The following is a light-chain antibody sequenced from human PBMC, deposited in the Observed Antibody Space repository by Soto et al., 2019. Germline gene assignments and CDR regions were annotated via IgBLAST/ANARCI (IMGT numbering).Light chain of an antibody. CDR3: QHYGDSPS. CDR2: GPS. V-gene: IGKV3-20*01. CDR1: QSVSSSY. J-gene: IGKJ4*01. Sequence: EIALTQSPGTLSLSPGERATLSCRATQSVSSSYLAWYQQRPGQAPRLLIYGPSTRATGIPDRFSGSGSGTDFTLTISRLEPEDFAVYYCQHYGDSPSFGGGTKLEIK.